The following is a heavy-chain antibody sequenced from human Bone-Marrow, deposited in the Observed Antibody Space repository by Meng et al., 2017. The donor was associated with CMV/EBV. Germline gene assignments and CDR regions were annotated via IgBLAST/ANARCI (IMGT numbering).Heavy chain of an antibody. Sequence: GESLKISCAGSRFPLKRFTMNWVRQAPGKGLEWVSSVRSDSDYTSHADSVKGRFTISRDDAKNSVYLQMNSLRAEDTAIYYCARDKLTFGYETLAASYFDSWGQGTLVTVSS. CDR3: ARDKLTFGYETLAASYFDS. D-gene: IGHD3-16*01. CDR2: VRSDSDYT. J-gene: IGHJ4*02. CDR1: RFPLKRFT. V-gene: IGHV3-21*06.